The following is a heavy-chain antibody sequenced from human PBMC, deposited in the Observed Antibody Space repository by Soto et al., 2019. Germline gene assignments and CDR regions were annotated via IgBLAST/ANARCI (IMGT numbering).Heavy chain of an antibody. CDR3: ARDAVPLRYFYWLSQFTPTDWFDP. Sequence: PGGSLRLSCAASGFTFSSYAMHWVRQAPGKGLEWVAVISYDGSNKYYADSVKGRFTISRDNSKNMLYLQMNSLRAEDTAVYYCARDAVPLRYFYWLSQFTPTDWFDPWGQGTLVTVSS. CDR2: ISYDGSNK. CDR1: GFTFSSYA. D-gene: IGHD3-9*01. J-gene: IGHJ5*02. V-gene: IGHV3-30-3*01.